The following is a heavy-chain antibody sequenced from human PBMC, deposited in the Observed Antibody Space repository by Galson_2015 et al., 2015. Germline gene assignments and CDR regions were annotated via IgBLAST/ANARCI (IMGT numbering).Heavy chain of an antibody. CDR3: ARGRLYDYCGSGLMFDAFEI. CDR2: INAGNGNT. Sequence: SVKVSCKASGYTFTSYAMHWVRQAPGQRLEWMGWINAGNGNTKYSQKFQGRVTITRESSASTAYMELSSLRSEDTAVYYCARGRLYDYCGSGLMFDAFEIWGQGTVVPVSS. D-gene: IGHD3-3*01. J-gene: IGHJ3*02. CDR1: GYTFTSYA. V-gene: IGHV1-3*01.